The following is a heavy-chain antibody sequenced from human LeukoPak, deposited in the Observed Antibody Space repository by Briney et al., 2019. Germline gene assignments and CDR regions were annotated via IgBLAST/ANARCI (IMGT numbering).Heavy chain of an antibody. CDR1: GYTFTSYY. Sequence: ASVKVSCKASGYTFTSYYMHWVRQAPGQGLEWMGIINPSGGSASYAQKFQGRVTMTRDTSTSTVYMGLSSLRSEDTAVYYCACRDGYNSGFDYWGQGTLVTVSS. V-gene: IGHV1-46*01. J-gene: IGHJ4*02. D-gene: IGHD5-24*01. CDR3: ACRDGYNSGFDY. CDR2: INPSGGSA.